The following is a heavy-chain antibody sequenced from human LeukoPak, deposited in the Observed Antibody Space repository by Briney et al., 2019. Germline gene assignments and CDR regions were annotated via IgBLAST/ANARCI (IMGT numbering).Heavy chain of an antibody. CDR3: ARGVGTVVAAPNNWFDP. CDR1: GYTFTGYY. J-gene: IGHJ5*02. Sequence: GASVKVSFKASGYTFTGYYMHWVRQAPGQGLEWMGWINPNSGGTNYAQKFQGRVTMTRDTSISTAYMELSRLRSDDTAVYYCARGVGTVVAAPNNWFDPWGQGTLVTVSS. V-gene: IGHV1-2*02. CDR2: INPNSGGT. D-gene: IGHD2-15*01.